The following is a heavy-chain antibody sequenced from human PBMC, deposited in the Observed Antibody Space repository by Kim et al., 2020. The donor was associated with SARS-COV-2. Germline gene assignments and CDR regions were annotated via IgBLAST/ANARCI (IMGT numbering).Heavy chain of an antibody. CDR2: ISYDGSNK. V-gene: IGHV3-30*18. D-gene: IGHD6-6*01. J-gene: IGHJ6*02. CDR3: AKNRAIAARPGNVRSSWYPISYYYYGMDV. Sequence: GGSLRLSCAAAGFTFRSYGMYWVRQAPGKGLEWVAVISYDGSNKYYADSVKGRFTISRDNSRNTLYLQMNSLRAEDTAVYYCAKNRAIAARPGNVRSSWYPISYYYYGMDVWGQGTTVTVSS. CDR1: GFTFRSYG.